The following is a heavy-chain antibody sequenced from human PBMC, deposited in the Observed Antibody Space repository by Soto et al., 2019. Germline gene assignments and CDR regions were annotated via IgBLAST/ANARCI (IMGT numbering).Heavy chain of an antibody. CDR3: ARAGEIWFGELAR. D-gene: IGHD3-10*01. J-gene: IGHJ4*02. CDR2: IKQDGSEK. CDR1: GLTFSSYW. Sequence: VGAQRLSCAASGLTFSSYWMSWVRQAPGKGLEWVANIKQDGSEKYYVDSVKGRFTISRDNAKNSLYLQMNILRAEDTAVYYCARAGEIWFGELARWGQGTLVTVSS. V-gene: IGHV3-7*01.